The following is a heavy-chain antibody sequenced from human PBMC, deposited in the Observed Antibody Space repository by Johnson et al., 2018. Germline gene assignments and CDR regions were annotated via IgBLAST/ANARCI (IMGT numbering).Heavy chain of an antibody. Sequence: VQLVESGGGLVQPGGSLRLSCAASGFTFSSYAMHWVRQAPGKGLEWVAVISYDGSNKYYADSVKGRFTISRENSKNTLYLQMNSLRAEDTAVYYCARDSCAYSSSCQKVAFDIWGQGTMVTVSS. CDR2: ISYDGSNK. CDR3: ARDSCAYSSSCQKVAFDI. V-gene: IGHV3-30-3*01. CDR1: GFTFSSYA. J-gene: IGHJ3*02. D-gene: IGHD6-13*01.